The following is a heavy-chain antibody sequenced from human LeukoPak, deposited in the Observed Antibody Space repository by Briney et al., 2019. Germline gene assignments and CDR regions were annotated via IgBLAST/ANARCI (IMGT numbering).Heavy chain of an antibody. Sequence: PSETLSLTCTVSSGSISSYFWSWFRQPPGKGLEWIGYIYYSGSTNYNPSLKSRLNISIDTSKNQFSLKLSSVTAADTAVYYCARTVTTEWYFDLWGRGTLVTVSS. J-gene: IGHJ2*01. D-gene: IGHD4-17*01. CDR3: ARTVTTEWYFDL. CDR2: IYYSGST. V-gene: IGHV4-59*08. CDR1: SGSISSYF.